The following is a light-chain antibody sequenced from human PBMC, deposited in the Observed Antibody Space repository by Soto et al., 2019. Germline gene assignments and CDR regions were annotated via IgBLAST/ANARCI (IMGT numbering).Light chain of an antibody. CDR2: DVT. J-gene: IGLJ2*01. Sequence: QSALTQPASVSGSPGQSITISCTGGSSDIGGYNYVSWYQQHPGKAPKLIIYDVTYRPSGVSSRFSGSKSGNTASLSISGLQAEDEADYYCSSYTSSDTLVFGGGTKVTVL. CDR3: SSYTSSDTLV. CDR1: SSDIGGYNY. V-gene: IGLV2-14*03.